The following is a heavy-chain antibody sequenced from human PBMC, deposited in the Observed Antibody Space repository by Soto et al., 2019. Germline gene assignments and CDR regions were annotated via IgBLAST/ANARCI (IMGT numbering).Heavy chain of an antibody. CDR3: FWFGDSHDY. J-gene: IGHJ4*02. CDR1: GYTFTGYS. Sequence: GASVKVSCKTSGYTFTGYSIHWVRQAPGQGLEWMGWINPDGGGTNYGQKFQGRVTMTRDTSISTAYMELSRLISDDTAIYYCFWFGDSHDYWGQGTLVTVSS. CDR2: INPDGGGT. D-gene: IGHD3-10*01. V-gene: IGHV1-2*02.